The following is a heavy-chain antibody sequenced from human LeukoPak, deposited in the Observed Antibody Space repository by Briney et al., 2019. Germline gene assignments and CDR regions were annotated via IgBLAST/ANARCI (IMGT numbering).Heavy chain of an antibody. V-gene: IGHV3-11*05. CDR1: GFSLSGYW. CDR2: ISSSSSYT. J-gene: IGHJ4*02. Sequence: GGSLRLSCAASGFSLSGYWMSWVRQAPGKGLEWVSYISSSSSYTNYADSVKGRFTISRDNAKNSLYLQMNSLRAEDTAVYYCARDGPSRGSGSYYDYWGQGTLVTVSS. CDR3: ARDGPSRGSGSYYDY. D-gene: IGHD3-10*01.